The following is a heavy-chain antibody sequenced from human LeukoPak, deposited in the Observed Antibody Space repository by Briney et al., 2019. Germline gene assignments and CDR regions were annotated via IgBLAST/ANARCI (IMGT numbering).Heavy chain of an antibody. J-gene: IGHJ4*02. CDR1: GFTFSSYG. D-gene: IGHD3-9*01. V-gene: IGHV3-23*01. CDR2: ISGSGGST. Sequence: GGTLRLSCAASGFTFSSYGMSWVRQAPGKGLEWVSAISGSGGSTYYADSVKGRFTISRDNSKTTLYLQMNSLRAEDTAVYYCAKDPARTYYDILTGYSPKGYWGQGTLVTVSS. CDR3: AKDPARTYYDILTGYSPKGY.